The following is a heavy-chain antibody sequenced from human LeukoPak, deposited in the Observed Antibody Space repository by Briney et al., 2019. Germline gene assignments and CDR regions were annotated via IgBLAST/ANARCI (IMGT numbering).Heavy chain of an antibody. CDR2: IHYSGNT. J-gene: IGHJ4*02. V-gene: IGHV4-39*01. Sequence: SETLSLTCTGSGYSIFSSTYYGAWIRQPPGKGLEGIGSIHYSGNTYYNPSLKSRVTMSVDTSKNQFSLTVSSVTAADTTMYYCARGDFWSGQHLDYWGQGILVTVSS. CDR1: GYSIFSSTYY. CDR3: ARGDFWSGQHLDY. D-gene: IGHD3-3*01.